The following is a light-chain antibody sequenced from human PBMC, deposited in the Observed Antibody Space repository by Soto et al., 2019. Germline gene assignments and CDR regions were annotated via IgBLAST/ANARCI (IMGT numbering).Light chain of an antibody. J-gene: IGKJ2*01. Sequence: EIVLTQSPATLSLSPGERATLSCRASQSVSSYLAWYQQKPGQAPRLLIYDASNRATGIPARFSGSGSGTDFTLTISSLEPEDVAVYYCQQRSNLPPYSFGQGTKLEIK. V-gene: IGKV3-11*01. CDR1: QSVSSY. CDR2: DAS. CDR3: QQRSNLPPYS.